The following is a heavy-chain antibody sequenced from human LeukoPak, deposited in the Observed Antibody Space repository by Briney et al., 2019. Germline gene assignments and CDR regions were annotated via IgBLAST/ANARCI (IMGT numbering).Heavy chain of an antibody. D-gene: IGHD3-16*01. CDR2: IYSGGST. CDR1: GFTVSSNY. Sequence: GGSLRLSCAASGFTVSSNYMSWVRQAPGKGLEWVSVIYSGGSTYYADSVKGRFTISRDNSKNTLYLQMNSLRAEDTAVYYCARGGEGRLARRFDYWGQGTLVTVSS. CDR3: ARGGEGRLARRFDY. J-gene: IGHJ4*02. V-gene: IGHV3-66*01.